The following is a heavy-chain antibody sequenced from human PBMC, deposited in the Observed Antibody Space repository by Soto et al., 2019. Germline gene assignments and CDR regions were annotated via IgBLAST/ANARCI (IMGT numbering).Heavy chain of an antibody. CDR2: TSYDGSNK. D-gene: IGHD3-16*01. CDR3: ARWGTTGGLDV. CDR1: GFTFRSYV. Sequence: QVQLVESGGGVVQPGASLRLSCVGSGFTFRSYVIHWVRQAPGKGLEWVALTSYDGSNKYYDDSVKGRFTISRDNSRNTVYLHMDSLRLEDTALYYCARWGTTGGLDVWGQGTLVSVS. J-gene: IGHJ4*02. V-gene: IGHV3-30*19.